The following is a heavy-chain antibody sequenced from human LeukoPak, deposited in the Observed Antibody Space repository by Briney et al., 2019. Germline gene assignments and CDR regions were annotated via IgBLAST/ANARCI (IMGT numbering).Heavy chain of an antibody. Sequence: ASGKVSCKASGDTFTSYGISWVQQAPGQGLEWMGWISAYNGNTNYAQKLQGRVTMTTDTSTSTAYMELRSLRSDDTAVYYCARSGPTWIHPWDQGTLVTVSS. CDR2: ISAYNGNT. V-gene: IGHV1-18*01. CDR3: ARSGPTWIHP. J-gene: IGHJ5*02. CDR1: GDTFTSYG.